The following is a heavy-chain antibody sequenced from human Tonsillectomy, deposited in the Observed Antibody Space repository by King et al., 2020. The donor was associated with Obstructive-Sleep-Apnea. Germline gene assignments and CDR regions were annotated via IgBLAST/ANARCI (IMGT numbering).Heavy chain of an antibody. V-gene: IGHV3-48*04. Sequence: VQLVESGGGLVQPGGSLRLSCAASGFTFSSYSMNWVRQAPGKGLEWVSYISSSSSTIYYADSVKGRFTNSRDNAKNSLYLQMNSLRAEDTAVYYCARVSGIAVAGNHYWGQGTLVTVSS. D-gene: IGHD6-19*01. J-gene: IGHJ4*02. CDR3: ARVSGIAVAGNHY. CDR2: ISSSSSTI. CDR1: GFTFSSYS.